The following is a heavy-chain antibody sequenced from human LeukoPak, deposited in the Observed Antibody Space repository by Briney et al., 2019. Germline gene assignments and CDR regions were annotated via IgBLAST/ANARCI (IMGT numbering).Heavy chain of an antibody. CDR3: AKDLHFDWFHFG. J-gene: IGHJ4*02. CDR2: ISDSGGSR. V-gene: IGHV3-23*01. Sequence: PGGSLRLSCAASGFTFSSYAMSWVRQAPGKGLEWVSGISDSGGSRHYADSVKGRFTISRDNSKNTLYLQVNSLRAEDTAVYYCAKDLHFDWFHFGWGQGTLVTVSS. CDR1: GFTFSSYA. D-gene: IGHD3-9*01.